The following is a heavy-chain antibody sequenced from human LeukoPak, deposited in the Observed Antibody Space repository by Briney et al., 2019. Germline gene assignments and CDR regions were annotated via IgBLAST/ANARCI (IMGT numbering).Heavy chain of an antibody. Sequence: SQTLSLTCTVSGDSISTYYWSWIRQPPGKGLEWIAYIDYRGSTTYNPSLRSRVTISVDTSRNQFSLKLYSVTAADTAVYYCARSRSGYSYDHAAFEIWGQGTMVTVSS. CDR3: ARSRSGYSYDHAAFEI. V-gene: IGHV4-59*01. D-gene: IGHD5-18*01. J-gene: IGHJ3*02. CDR1: GDSISTYY. CDR2: IDYRGST.